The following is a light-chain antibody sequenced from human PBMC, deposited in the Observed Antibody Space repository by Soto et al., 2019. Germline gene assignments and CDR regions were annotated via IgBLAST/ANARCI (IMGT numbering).Light chain of an antibody. CDR2: EVS. CDR1: SSDTAGYNY. CDR3: SSYTTSNTPLYV. J-gene: IGLJ1*01. V-gene: IGLV2-14*01. Sequence: QSVLTQPASVSGSPGQSITISCTGTSSDTAGYNYVSWYQQHPGKAPKLMIYEVSNRPSGVSNRFSGSQSGNTASLTISGLQAEDEANYYCSSYTTSNTPLYVFGTGTNSPS.